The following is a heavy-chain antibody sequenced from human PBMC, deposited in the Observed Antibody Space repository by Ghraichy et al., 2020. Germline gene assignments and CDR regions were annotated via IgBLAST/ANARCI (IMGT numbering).Heavy chain of an antibody. CDR1: GASVSSNSAA. D-gene: IGHD3-10*01. J-gene: IGHJ5*02. Sequence: SQTLSLTCAISGASVSSNSAAWNWIRQSPSRGLEWLGRTYYRSKWYNDYAVSVNSRITINPDTSKNQFSLQLNSVTPEDTAVYYCAKEGIMVRGVITPPVFWFDPWGQGTLVTVSS. V-gene: IGHV6-1*01. CDR2: TYYRSKWYN. CDR3: AKEGIMVRGVITPPVFWFDP.